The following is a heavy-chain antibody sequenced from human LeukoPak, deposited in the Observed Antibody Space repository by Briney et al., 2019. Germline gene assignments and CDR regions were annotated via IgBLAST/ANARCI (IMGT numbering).Heavy chain of an antibody. J-gene: IGHJ3*01. CDR3: VRERQDMVVRTEAFDF. Sequence: GGSLRLSCAASGFTFTSHSMNWVRQAPGKGLEWVASIATDGRQNFYKGSVKGRFTISRDNTENKLYLQMNSLRAEDTAVYFCVRERQDMVVRTEAFDFWGEGTMLSVSS. V-gene: IGHV3-30*04. D-gene: IGHD3-10*01. CDR1: GFTFTSHS. CDR2: IATDGRQN.